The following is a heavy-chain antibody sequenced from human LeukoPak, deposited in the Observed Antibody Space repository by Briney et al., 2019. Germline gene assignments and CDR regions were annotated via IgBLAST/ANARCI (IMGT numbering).Heavy chain of an antibody. V-gene: IGHV4-31*03. CDR2: IYYSGST. CDR1: GGSIGSGGYY. D-gene: IGHD6-6*01. J-gene: IGHJ4*02. CDR3: ARDIRAARGYFDY. Sequence: PSETLSLTCTVSGGSIGSGGYYWSWIRQHPGKGLEWIGYIYYSGSTYYNPSLKSRVTISVDTSKNQFSLKLSSVTAADTAVYYCARDIRAARGYFDYWGQGTLVTVSS.